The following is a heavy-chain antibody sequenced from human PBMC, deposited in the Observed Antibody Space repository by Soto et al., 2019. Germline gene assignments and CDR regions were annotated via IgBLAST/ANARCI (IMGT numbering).Heavy chain of an antibody. CDR2: ISYDGSNK. CDR3: ARDRCSSGWISLDY. D-gene: IGHD6-19*01. Sequence: GGSLRLSCAASGFTFSSYAMHWVRQAPGKGLEWVAVISYDGSNKYYADSVKGRFTISRDNSKNTLYLQMNSLRAEDTAVYYCARDRCSSGWISLDYWGQGTLVTVSS. V-gene: IGHV3-30-3*01. J-gene: IGHJ4*02. CDR1: GFTFSSYA.